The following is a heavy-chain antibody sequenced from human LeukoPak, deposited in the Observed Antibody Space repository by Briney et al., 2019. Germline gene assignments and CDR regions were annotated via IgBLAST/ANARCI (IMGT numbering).Heavy chain of an antibody. Sequence: GGSLRLSCAASGFTFSSYWMNWVRQAPGKGLVWVSRIASDGSSTTYADSVKGRFSISRDNAKNTLYLQMNSLRVEDTAMYYCARGRPHGNDYWGQGTLVTVSS. CDR3: ARGRPHGNDY. CDR2: IASDGSST. CDR1: GFTFSSYW. J-gene: IGHJ4*02. V-gene: IGHV3-74*01. D-gene: IGHD4-23*01.